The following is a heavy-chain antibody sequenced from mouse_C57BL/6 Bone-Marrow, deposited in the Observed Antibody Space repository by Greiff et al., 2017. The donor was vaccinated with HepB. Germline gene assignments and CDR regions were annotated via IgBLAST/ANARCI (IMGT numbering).Heavy chain of an antibody. Sequence: EVNLVESGGGLVQPGGSLKPSCAASGFTFSDYGMAWVRQAPRKGPEWVAFISNLAYSIYYADTVTGRFTISRENAKNTLYLEMSSLRSEDTAMYYCARASSYYFDYWGQGTTLTVSS. CDR2: ISNLAYSI. V-gene: IGHV5-15*01. J-gene: IGHJ2*01. CDR3: ARASSYYFDY. CDR1: GFTFSDYG.